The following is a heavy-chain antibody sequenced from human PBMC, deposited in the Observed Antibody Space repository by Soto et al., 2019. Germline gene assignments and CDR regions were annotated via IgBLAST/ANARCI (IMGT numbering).Heavy chain of an antibody. J-gene: IGHJ5*02. D-gene: IGHD3-3*01. CDR2: IIPILGIA. CDR1: GGTFSSYT. CDR3: ARGSVTIFGVAGNWFDP. V-gene: IGHV1-69*02. Sequence: QVQLVQSGAEVKKPGSSVKVSCKASGGTFSSYTISWVRQAPGQGLEWMGRIIPILGIANYAQKFQGRVTITADKSTSKAYMEMSSLRSEDTAVYYCARGSVTIFGVAGNWFDPWGQGTLVTVSS.